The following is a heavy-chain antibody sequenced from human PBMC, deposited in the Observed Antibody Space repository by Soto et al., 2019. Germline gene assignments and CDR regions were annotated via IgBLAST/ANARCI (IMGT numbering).Heavy chain of an antibody. CDR2: IYYSGST. D-gene: IGHD3-16*02. CDR1: GGSISSYY. Sequence: SETLSLTCTVSGGSISSYYWSWIRQPPGKGLEWIGYIYYSGSTNYNPSLKSRVTISVDTSKNQFSLKLSSVTAADTAVYSCARVSTLGELSSLNYYHYGMDVWGQGTTVTVS. CDR3: ARVSTLGELSSLNYYHYGMDV. V-gene: IGHV4-59*01. J-gene: IGHJ6*02.